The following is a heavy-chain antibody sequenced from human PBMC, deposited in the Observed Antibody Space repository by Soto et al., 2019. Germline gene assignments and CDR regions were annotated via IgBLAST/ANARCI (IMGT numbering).Heavy chain of an antibody. V-gene: IGHV3-74*01. CDR3: ARVGKSRSPAPYYGMDV. Sequence: GGSLRLSCAASGFTFSSYWMHWVRQAQGKGLVWVSRINSDGSSTSYADSVKGRFTISRDNAKNTLYLQMNSLRAEDTAVYYCARVGKSRSPAPYYGMDVWGQGTTVTVYS. D-gene: IGHD3-10*01. J-gene: IGHJ6*02. CDR1: GFTFSSYW. CDR2: INSDGSST.